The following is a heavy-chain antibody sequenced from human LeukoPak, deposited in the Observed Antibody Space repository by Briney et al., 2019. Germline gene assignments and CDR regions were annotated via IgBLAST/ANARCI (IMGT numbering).Heavy chain of an antibody. J-gene: IGHJ4*02. CDR1: GFTFSNAW. CDR3: TSGYSFPAPLDY. CDR2: IKSKTDGGTA. Sequence: GGSLRLSCAASGFTFSNAWMSWVRQAPGKGLEWVGRIKSKTDGGTADYAAPVKGRFTISRDDSKNTLYLQMNSLKTEDTAVYYCTSGYSFPAPLDYWGQGTLVTVSS. D-gene: IGHD5-18*01. V-gene: IGHV3-15*01.